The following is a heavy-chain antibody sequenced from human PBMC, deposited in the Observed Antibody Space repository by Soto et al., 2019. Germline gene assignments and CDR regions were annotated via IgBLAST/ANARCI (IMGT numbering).Heavy chain of an antibody. D-gene: IGHD6-13*01. J-gene: IGHJ6*02. CDR3: AGGHRSWYGDYFYCGMDV. CDR2: ISAYNGNT. V-gene: IGHV1-18*01. CDR1: GYTFTSYG. Sequence: QVQLVQSGAEVKKPGASVKVSCKASGYTFTSYGISWVRQAPGQGLEWMGWISAYNGNTNYAQKLQGRVTMTTDTSTSTAYRELRSLRSDENAVYYGAGGHRSWYGDYFYCGMDVWGQGTMVTVSS.